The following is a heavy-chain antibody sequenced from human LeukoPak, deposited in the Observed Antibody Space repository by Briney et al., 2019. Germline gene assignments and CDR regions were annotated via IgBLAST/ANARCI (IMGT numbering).Heavy chain of an antibody. CDR1: GFTFSSYA. V-gene: IGHV3-49*04. CDR2: IRSKAYGETA. CDR3: TRDRGAYNLYDY. Sequence: GGSLRLSCAASGFTFSSYAMSWVRQAPGKGLEWVGFIRSKAYGETADYAASVKGRFTISRDDSKAIAYLQMNSLKTEDTAVYHCTRDRGAYNLYDYWGQGTLVTVSS. J-gene: IGHJ4*02. D-gene: IGHD1-1*01.